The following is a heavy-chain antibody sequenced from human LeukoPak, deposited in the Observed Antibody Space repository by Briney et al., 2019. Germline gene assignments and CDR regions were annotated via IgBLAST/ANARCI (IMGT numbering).Heavy chain of an antibody. J-gene: IGHJ4*02. CDR1: GGSISSGGYY. V-gene: IGHV4-30-2*01. CDR2: IYHSGST. D-gene: IGHD3-22*01. CDR3: ARDRGDYYDSSGYLYYFDY. Sequence: SETLSLTCTVSGGSISSGGYYWSWIRQPPGKGLEWIGYIYHSGSTYYNPSLKSRVTISVDRSKNQFSLKLSSVTAADTAVYYCARDRGDYYDSSGYLYYFDYWGQGTLDTVSS.